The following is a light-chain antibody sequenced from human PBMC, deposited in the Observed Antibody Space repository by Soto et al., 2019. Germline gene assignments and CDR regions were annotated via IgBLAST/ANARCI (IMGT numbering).Light chain of an antibody. CDR1: NSNVGNNT. Sequence: QSALTQPPSASGTPGQRVTISCTGTNSNVGNNTVNWYQQFPGTSPRLLIEGNDQQPSGVPDRFSGSKSANSASPAISGRKPEDEADYYCAAWDDGLNGWLFGGGTKVTVL. J-gene: IGLJ3*02. V-gene: IGLV1-44*01. CDR3: AAWDDGLNGWL. CDR2: GND.